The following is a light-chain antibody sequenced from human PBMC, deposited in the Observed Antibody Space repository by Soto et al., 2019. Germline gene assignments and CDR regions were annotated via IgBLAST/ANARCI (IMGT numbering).Light chain of an antibody. CDR2: GAS. CDR3: QLYGISPH. Sequence: EIVLKQSPGTLSLSPGERATLSCRASQSVSRKLAWYQQTRGQAPRLLIYGASTRATGVPARFSGSGSGTDFTLTINRLEPEDFAVYYCQLYGISPHVGQGTRLEI. J-gene: IGKJ5*01. CDR1: QSVSRK. V-gene: IGKV3-20*01.